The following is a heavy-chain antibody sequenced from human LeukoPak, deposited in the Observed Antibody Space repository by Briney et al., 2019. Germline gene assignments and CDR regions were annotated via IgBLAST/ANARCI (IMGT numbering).Heavy chain of an antibody. CDR3: ARENWRTRVAVVSSSGAFDI. CDR1: GDTFSNYA. CDR2: IIPMFGTA. D-gene: IGHD3-22*01. Sequence: ASVKVSCKAAGDTFSNYAINWVRQAPGQGLEWMGRIIPMFGTANYAQKFQGRVTITEDKSSSTAYMDLSSLRSDDTAVYYCARENWRTRVAVVSSSGAFDIWGQGTMVTVSS. J-gene: IGHJ3*02. V-gene: IGHV1-69*06.